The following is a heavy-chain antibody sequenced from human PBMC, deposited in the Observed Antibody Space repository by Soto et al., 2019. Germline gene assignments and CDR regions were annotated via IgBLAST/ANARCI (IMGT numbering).Heavy chain of an antibody. V-gene: IGHV3-23*01. D-gene: IGHD3-9*01. CDR1: GFTFSSYA. Sequence: GGSLRLSCAASGFTFSSYAMSWVRQAPGKGLEWVSAISGSGGSTYYADSVKGRFTISRDNSKNTLYLQMNSLRAEDTAVYYCAKVETGSMYYDILTGYLDYWGQGTLVTVSS. J-gene: IGHJ4*02. CDR2: ISGSGGST. CDR3: AKVETGSMYYDILTGYLDY.